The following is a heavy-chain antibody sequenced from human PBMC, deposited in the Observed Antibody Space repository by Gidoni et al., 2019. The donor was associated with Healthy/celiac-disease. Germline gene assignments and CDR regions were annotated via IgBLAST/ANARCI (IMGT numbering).Heavy chain of an antibody. D-gene: IGHD6-19*01. J-gene: IGHJ6*02. CDR2: IRSSGSTI. V-gene: IGHV3-48*03. CDR1: GFTVSSYE. CDR3: ARDLGSSGWTDYYYYYGMDV. Sequence: EVQLVESGGGLVQPGGYLRLACAASGFTVSSYEMTWVRQAPGKGLEWVPYIRSSGSTIYYADSGKGRFTISRDNAKNSLYLQMNSLRAEDTAVYYCARDLGSSGWTDYYYYYGMDVWGQGTTVTVSS.